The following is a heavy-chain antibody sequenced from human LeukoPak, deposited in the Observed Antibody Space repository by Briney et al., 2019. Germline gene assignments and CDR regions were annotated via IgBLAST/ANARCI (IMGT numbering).Heavy chain of an antibody. CDR1: VGTFSSYA. D-gene: IGHD4-17*01. CDR3: ASCYGDYVPFDY. V-gene: IGHV1-69*13. J-gene: IGHJ4*02. Sequence: GASVKVSCKASVGTFSSYAISWVRQAPGQGLEWMGGIIPIFGTENYAQKFQGRVTITADESTSTAYMELSSLRSEDTAVYYCASCYGDYVPFDYWGQGTLVTVSS. CDR2: IIPIFGTE.